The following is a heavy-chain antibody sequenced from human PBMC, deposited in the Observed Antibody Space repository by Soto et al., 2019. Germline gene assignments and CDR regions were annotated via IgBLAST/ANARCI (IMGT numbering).Heavy chain of an antibody. D-gene: IGHD3-10*02. CDR3: ARMFDADWYFDL. J-gene: IGHJ2*01. CDR2: IYHSGST. Sequence: QVQLHESGPGLVKPSQTLSLTCTVSGGSIISGGYYWSWIRQHPGKGLEWIGYIYHSGSTYYNPSPKSRVTISVDTSKNQFSLSLKTVTAADTAVYYCARMFDADWYFDLWGRGTLLTVSS. V-gene: IGHV4-31*03. CDR1: GGSIISGGYY.